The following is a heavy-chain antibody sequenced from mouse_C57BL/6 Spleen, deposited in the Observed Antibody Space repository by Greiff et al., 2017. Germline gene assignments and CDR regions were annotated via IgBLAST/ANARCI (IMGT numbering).Heavy chain of an antibody. J-gene: IGHJ4*01. CDR2: IHPSDSDT. Sequence: QVQLQQPGAELVKPGASVKVSCKASGYTFTSYWMHWVKQRPGQGLEWIGRIHPSDSDTNYNQKFKGKATLTVDKSSSTAYMQLSSLTSEDSAVYYGAISPAVVAPYYAMAYWGQGTSATVSS. D-gene: IGHD1-1*01. CDR3: AISPAVVAPYYAMAY. V-gene: IGHV1-74*01. CDR1: GYTFTSYW.